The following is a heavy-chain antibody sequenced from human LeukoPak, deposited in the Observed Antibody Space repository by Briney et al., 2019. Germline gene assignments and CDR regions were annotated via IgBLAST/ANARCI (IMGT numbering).Heavy chain of an antibody. V-gene: IGHV1-2*02. J-gene: IGHJ4*02. CDR3: ATLRGIIDY. CDR2: INPNSGGT. Sequence: ASVKDSCKASGYTFTGYCIHWVRQAPGQGLEWMGWINPNSGGTNYAQKFQGRVTMTRDTSISTAYMELSRLRSDDTAVYYCATLRGIIDYWGQGTLVTVSS. D-gene: IGHD3-10*01. CDR1: GYTFTGYC.